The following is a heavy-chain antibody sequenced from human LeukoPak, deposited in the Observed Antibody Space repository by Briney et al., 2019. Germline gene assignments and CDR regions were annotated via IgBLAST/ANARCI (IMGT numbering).Heavy chain of an antibody. V-gene: IGHV1-69*13. CDR2: IIPIFGTA. Sequence: ASVKVSCKASGGTFSSYAISWVRQAPGQGLEWMGGIIPIFGTANYAQKFQGRVTITADESTSTAYMELSSLRSEDTAVYYCARGKSSGYYRKGAYHFDYWGQGTLVTVSS. CDR3: ARGKSSGYYRKGAYHFDY. D-gene: IGHD3-22*01. CDR1: GGTFSSYA. J-gene: IGHJ4*02.